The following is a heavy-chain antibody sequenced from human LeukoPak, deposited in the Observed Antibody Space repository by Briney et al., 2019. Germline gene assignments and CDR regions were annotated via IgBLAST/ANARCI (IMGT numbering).Heavy chain of an antibody. V-gene: IGHV3-20*04. CDR3: ATDGTLGWLGELFYPSFPDY. D-gene: IGHD3-10*01. Sequence: PGGSLRLSCAASGFTFDDYGMTWVRQVPGKGLEWVSGISRNGGSTGYADSVKGRFTISRDNAKNSLYLQMNSLRAEDTAVYYCATDGTLGWLGELFYPSFPDYWGQGTLVTVSS. CDR2: ISRNGGST. J-gene: IGHJ4*02. CDR1: GFTFDDYG.